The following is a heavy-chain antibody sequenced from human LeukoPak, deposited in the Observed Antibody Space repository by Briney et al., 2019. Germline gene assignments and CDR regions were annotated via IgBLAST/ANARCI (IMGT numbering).Heavy chain of an antibody. CDR1: GFTFSSYA. CDR2: IYYSGST. Sequence: PGGSLRLSCAASGFTFSSYAMSWVRQAPGKGLEWIGYIYYSGSTNYNPSLKSRITISVDTSKNQFSLTLTSVTAADTAVYYCAREGGSYINAFDIWGQGTMVTVSS. D-gene: IGHD1-26*01. V-gene: IGHV4-59*01. J-gene: IGHJ3*02. CDR3: AREGGSYINAFDI.